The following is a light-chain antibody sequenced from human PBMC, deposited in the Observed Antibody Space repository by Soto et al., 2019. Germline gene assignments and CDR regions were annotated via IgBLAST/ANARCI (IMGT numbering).Light chain of an antibody. J-gene: IGLJ2*01. Sequence: QSVLTQPPSVSGAPGQRVTISCTGSSSTIGAGFDVHWYQQLPGTAPKLLIYGDTNRPSGVPDRFSGSKSGTSASLVITGLQAEDEADYYCQSYDTALSVYVVFGGGTQLTVL. V-gene: IGLV1-40*01. CDR2: GDT. CDR3: QSYDTALSVYVV. CDR1: SSTIGAGFD.